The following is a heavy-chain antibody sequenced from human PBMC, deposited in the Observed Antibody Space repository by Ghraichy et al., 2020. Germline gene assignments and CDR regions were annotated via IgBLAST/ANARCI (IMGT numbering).Heavy chain of an antibody. D-gene: IGHD3-9*01. CDR2: IYTSGST. Sequence: SQTLSLTCTVSGGSISSYYWSWIRQPAGKGLEWIGRIYTSGSTNYNPSLKSRVTMSVDTSKNQFSLKLSSVTAADTAVYYCARGPSTYYDILTGYMYYFDYWGQGTLVTVSS. CDR3: ARGPSTYYDILTGYMYYFDY. J-gene: IGHJ4*02. V-gene: IGHV4-4*07. CDR1: GGSISSYY.